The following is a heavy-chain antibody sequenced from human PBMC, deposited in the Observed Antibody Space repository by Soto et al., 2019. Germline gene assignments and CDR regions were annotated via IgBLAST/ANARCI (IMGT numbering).Heavy chain of an antibody. CDR1: GFTFGSHA. CDR2: ISTHGEET. Sequence: GGSLRLSCAASGFTFGSHAMSWVRQAPGKGLEWVSAISTHGEETRYADSVEGRVTISRDNSKNTLYLQVNSPRAEDTALYYCAKKAATYGAFDVWGQGTMVTVSS. D-gene: IGHD1-26*01. J-gene: IGHJ3*01. V-gene: IGHV3-23*01. CDR3: AKKAATYGAFDV.